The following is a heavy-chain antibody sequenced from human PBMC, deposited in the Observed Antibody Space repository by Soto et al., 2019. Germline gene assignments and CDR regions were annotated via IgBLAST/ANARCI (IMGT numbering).Heavy chain of an antibody. D-gene: IGHD3-10*01. Sequence: GGSLRLSCAASGFTFSSYGMHWVRQAPGKGLEWVAVIWYDGSNKYYADSVKGRFTISRDNSKNTLYLQMNSLRAEDTAVYYCTRGSPIMVRGNPTGAYCYMNVWGKGTAVAVSS. CDR3: TRGSPIMVRGNPTGAYCYMNV. CDR1: GFTFSSYG. CDR2: IWYDGSNK. J-gene: IGHJ6*03. V-gene: IGHV3-33*01.